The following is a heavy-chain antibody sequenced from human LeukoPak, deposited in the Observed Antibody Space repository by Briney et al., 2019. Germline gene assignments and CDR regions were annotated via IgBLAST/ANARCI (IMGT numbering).Heavy chain of an antibody. V-gene: IGHV3-53*01. CDR1: GFTVSGNY. J-gene: IGHJ4*02. CDR2: NYSGGTT. D-gene: IGHD2-2*01. Sequence: PGGSLRLSCAASGFTVSGNYMSWVRQAPGKGLEWVSVNYSGGTTYYADSAKGRFTISRDNSKNTLYLQMNSLRAEDTAVYYCANHLACRSHNCPSFDEWGQGTLVTVSS. CDR3: ANHLACRSHNCPSFDE.